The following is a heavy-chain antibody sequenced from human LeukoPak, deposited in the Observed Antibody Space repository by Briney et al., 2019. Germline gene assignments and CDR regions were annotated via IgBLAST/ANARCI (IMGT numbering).Heavy chain of an antibody. CDR1: GYTFTSYG. CDR2: ISGYNGNT. D-gene: IGHD3-10*01. Sequence: GASVKVSCKSSGYTFTSYGINWVRQAPAQGLEWMAWISGYNGNTNYAQKFQGRVIMTTDTSTSTAYLELRSLRSDDTALYYCARVGHTIIRGAMDYWGQGTLVTVSS. CDR3: ARVGHTIIRGAMDY. V-gene: IGHV1-18*01. J-gene: IGHJ4*02.